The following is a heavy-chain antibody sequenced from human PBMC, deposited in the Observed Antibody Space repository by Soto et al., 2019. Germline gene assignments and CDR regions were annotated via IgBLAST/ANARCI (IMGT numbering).Heavy chain of an antibody. CDR3: ARGTGMYYFDY. J-gene: IGHJ4*02. Sequence: AASVKVSCKASGGTFSSHAISWVRQAPGQGLEWMGGIIPIFGTANYAQKFQGRVTITADKSTSTAYMELSSLRSEDTAVYYCARGTGMYYFDYWGQGTLVTVSS. CDR1: GGTFSSHA. V-gene: IGHV1-69*06. CDR2: IIPIFGTA.